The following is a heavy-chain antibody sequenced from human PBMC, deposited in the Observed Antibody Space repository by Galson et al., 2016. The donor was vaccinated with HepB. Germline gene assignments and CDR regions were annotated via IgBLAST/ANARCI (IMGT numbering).Heavy chain of an antibody. CDR1: GFTFDDYA. D-gene: IGHD3-3*01. J-gene: IGHJ6*02. V-gene: IGHV3-9*01. Sequence: SLRLSCAASGFTFDDYAMHWVRQAPGKGLEWVSGITWNSGSVGYADSVKGRFTISRDNAKNSLYLQMNSLRAEDTALYYCAKDTNGFSGGGMDVWGQGTTGTVSS. CDR2: ITWNSGSV. CDR3: AKDTNGFSGGGMDV.